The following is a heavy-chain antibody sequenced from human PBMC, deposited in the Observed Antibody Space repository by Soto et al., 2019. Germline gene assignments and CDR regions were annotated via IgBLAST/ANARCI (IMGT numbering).Heavy chain of an antibody. J-gene: IGHJ4*02. CDR3: ARVPYSSSWAAFDY. D-gene: IGHD6-13*01. V-gene: IGHV1-8*01. CDR1: GYTFTSYD. CDR2: MNPNSGNT. Sequence: GASVKVSGKASGYTFTSYDINWVRQATGQGLEWMGWMNPNSGNTGYAQKFQGRVTMTRNTSISTAYMELSSLRSEDTAVYYCARVPYSSSWAAFDYWGQGTLVTVSS.